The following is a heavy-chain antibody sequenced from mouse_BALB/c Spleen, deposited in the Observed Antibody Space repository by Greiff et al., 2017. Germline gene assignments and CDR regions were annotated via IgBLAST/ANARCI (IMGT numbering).Heavy chain of an antibody. Sequence: QVQLKESGPGLVAPSQTLSITCTASGFSFTGYGVNWVRQPPGKGLEWLGMIWGDGSTDYNSALKSRLSFSKDNSKSQVFLKMNRLQTDDTARYYCARANWGVNAMDYWGQGTSVTVSS. J-gene: IGHJ4*01. V-gene: IGHV2-6-7*01. CDR1: GFSFTGYG. D-gene: IGHD4-1*01. CDR3: ARANWGVNAMDY. CDR2: IWGDGST.